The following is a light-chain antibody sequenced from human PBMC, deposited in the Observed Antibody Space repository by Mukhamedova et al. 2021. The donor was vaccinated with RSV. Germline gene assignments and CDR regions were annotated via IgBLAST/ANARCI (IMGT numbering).Light chain of an antibody. CDR3: QQYGSSPWT. J-gene: IGKJ1*01. CDR1: QSVSSSY. Sequence: ASQSVSSSYLAWYQQKPGQAPRLLIYGASSRATGIPDRFSGSGSGTDFTLTISRLEPEDFAVYYRQQYGSSPWTFGQGTKVEIK. CDR2: GAS. V-gene: IGKV3-20*01.